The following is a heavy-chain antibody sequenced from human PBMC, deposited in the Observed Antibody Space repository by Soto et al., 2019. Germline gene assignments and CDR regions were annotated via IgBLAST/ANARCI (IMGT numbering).Heavy chain of an antibody. CDR2: IKSKTDGGTT. CDR3: TTEQWLAHFDY. D-gene: IGHD6-19*01. Sequence: VGSLRLSCAASGFTFSNAWMSWVRQAPGKGLEWVGRIKSKTDGGTTDYAAPVKGRFTISRDDSKNTLYLQMNSLKTEDTAVYYCTTEQWLAHFDYWGQGTLVTVSS. J-gene: IGHJ4*02. CDR1: GFTFSNAW. V-gene: IGHV3-15*01.